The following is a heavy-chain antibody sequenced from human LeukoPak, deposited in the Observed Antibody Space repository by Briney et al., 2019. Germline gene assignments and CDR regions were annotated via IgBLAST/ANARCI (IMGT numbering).Heavy chain of an antibody. CDR3: ARVSPAVGAFDI. CDR1: GGSISSYY. D-gene: IGHD6-13*01. J-gene: IGHJ3*02. Sequence: PSETLSLTCTVSGGSISSYYWSWIRKPPGKGLEWIGYFYYSGSNNFNPSLKSRVTISGDTSKNQFSLKLSSVTAADTAIYYCARVSPAVGAFDIWGRGTMVTVSS. CDR2: FYYSGSN. V-gene: IGHV4-59*01.